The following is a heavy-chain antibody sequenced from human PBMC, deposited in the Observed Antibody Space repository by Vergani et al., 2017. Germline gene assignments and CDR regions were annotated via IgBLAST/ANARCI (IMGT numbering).Heavy chain of an antibody. CDR1: GGSISSSSYY. V-gene: IGHV4-39*07. D-gene: IGHD3-22*01. CDR2: IYYSGST. Sequence: QLQLQESGPGLVKPSETLSLTCTVSGGSISSSSYYWGWIRQPPGKGLEWIGSIYYSGSTYYNPSLKSRVTISVDTSKNQFSLKLSSVTAADTAVYYCARLPDSSGYPGDAFDIWGQGTMVTVSS. J-gene: IGHJ3*02. CDR3: ARLPDSSGYPGDAFDI.